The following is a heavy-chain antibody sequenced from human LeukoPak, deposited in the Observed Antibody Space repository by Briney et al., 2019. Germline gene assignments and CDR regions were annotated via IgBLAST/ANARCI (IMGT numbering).Heavy chain of an antibody. Sequence: SQTLSLTCAISGDSVSNNYAAWNWIRQSPSRGLEWLGRTYYRSKWYNDYAVSVKSRITIKPDTSKNQFSLQLNSVTPVDTAVYYCARVDRAISTTGTLGDWGQGTLVTVSS. CDR3: ARVDRAISTTGTLGD. CDR1: GDSVSNNYAA. V-gene: IGHV6-1*01. D-gene: IGHD6-13*01. CDR2: TYYRSKWYN. J-gene: IGHJ4*02.